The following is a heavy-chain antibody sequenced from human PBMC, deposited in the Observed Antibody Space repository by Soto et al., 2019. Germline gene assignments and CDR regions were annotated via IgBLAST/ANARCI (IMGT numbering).Heavy chain of an antibody. J-gene: IGHJ4*02. V-gene: IGHV3-33*01. Sequence: LRLSCAASGFTFSSYGMHWVRQAPGKGLEWVAVIWYDGSNKYYADSVKGRFTISRDNSKNTLYLQMNSLRAGDTAVYYCARDVNKYNWNDGMGYWGQGTLVTVSS. CDR1: GFTFSSYG. D-gene: IGHD1-20*01. CDR3: ARDVNKYNWNDGMGY. CDR2: IWYDGSNK.